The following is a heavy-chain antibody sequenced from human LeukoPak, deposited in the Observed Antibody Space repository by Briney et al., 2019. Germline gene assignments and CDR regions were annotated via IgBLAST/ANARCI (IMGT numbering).Heavy chain of an antibody. Sequence: SETLSLTCAVYGGSFSDYHWSWIRQPPGKGLEWIGEITHSGSTDYNPSLKSRVTISVDTSKKQFSLKLTSVAAADTAVYYCAREDSTPLKYAFDIWGQGTMVTVSS. V-gene: IGHV4-34*01. CDR2: ITHSGST. J-gene: IGHJ3*02. CDR1: GGSFSDYH. CDR3: AREDSTPLKYAFDI. D-gene: IGHD2-2*01.